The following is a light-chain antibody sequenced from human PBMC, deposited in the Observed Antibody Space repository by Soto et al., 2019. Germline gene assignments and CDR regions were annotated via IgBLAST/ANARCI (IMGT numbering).Light chain of an antibody. J-gene: IGKJ2*01. CDR2: KAS. CDR3: QQYNRLYT. Sequence: DIQMTQSPSTLSASVGDRVTITCRASQSLSGWLAWYQQRPGKAPKLLIYKASSLESGVPSRFSGSGSGTEFTPTISSLQPDDSATYYCQQYNRLYTFGQGTKVDIK. CDR1: QSLSGW. V-gene: IGKV1-5*03.